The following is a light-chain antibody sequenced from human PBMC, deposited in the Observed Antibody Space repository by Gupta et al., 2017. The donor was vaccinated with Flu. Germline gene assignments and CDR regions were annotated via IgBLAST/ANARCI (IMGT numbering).Light chain of an antibody. J-gene: IGLJ2*01. CDR1: NSDIGAYDY. CDR3: CAFAGSYTLV. V-gene: IGLV2-11*01. Sequence: QSALTQPRSVSGSPGQSVTIACTGTNSDIGAYDYVSWFQQHPGKAPKLIIYDVTKRSSGVPPRFSGSKSANTASLTISALQADDEADYHCCAFAGSYTLVFGGGTKLTVL. CDR2: DVT.